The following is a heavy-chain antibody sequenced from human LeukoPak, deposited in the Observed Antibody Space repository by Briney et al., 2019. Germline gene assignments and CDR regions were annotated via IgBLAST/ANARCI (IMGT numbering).Heavy chain of an antibody. CDR1: GFTFSSYW. CDR2: INSDGSST. D-gene: IGHD5-18*01. CDR3: AREIVDTEGDY. J-gene: IGHJ4*02. V-gene: IGHV3-74*01. Sequence: GGSLRLSCAASGFTFSSYWMHWVRQAPGKGLVWVSRINSDGSSTSYVDSVKGRFTISRDNAKNTLYLQMNSLRAEDTAVYYCAREIVDTEGDYWGQGTLVTVSS.